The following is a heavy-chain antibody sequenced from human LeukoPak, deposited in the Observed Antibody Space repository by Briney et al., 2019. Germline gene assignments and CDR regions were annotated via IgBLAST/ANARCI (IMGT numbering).Heavy chain of an antibody. V-gene: IGHV1-46*01. CDR1: GYTFTSYY. J-gene: IGHJ6*02. CDR3: ARWWDDGSGYSYLYGMDV. D-gene: IGHD3-22*01. CDR2: IIPSGGST. Sequence: GASVKVSCKASGYTFTSYYMHWVRQAPGQGLEWMGIIIPSGGSTSYAQKFQGRVTVTRDTSTSTVYMELSSLRSEDTAVYYCARWWDDGSGYSYLYGMDVWGQGTTVTVSS.